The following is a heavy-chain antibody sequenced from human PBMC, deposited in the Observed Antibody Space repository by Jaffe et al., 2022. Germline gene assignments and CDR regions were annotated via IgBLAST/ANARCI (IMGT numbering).Heavy chain of an antibody. CDR3: ARGDDFDSSAYYD. Sequence: EVQLVESGGGLVQPGGSLRLSCAASGFTFSTYAMHWVRQAPGKGLEYVSAISSNGGTTYYANSVKGRFTISRDNSKNTLYLQMGSLRAEDMAVYYCARGDDFDSSAYYDWGQGTLVSVSS. J-gene: IGHJ4*02. V-gene: IGHV3-64*01. D-gene: IGHD3-22*01. CDR1: GFTFSTYA. CDR2: ISSNGGTT.